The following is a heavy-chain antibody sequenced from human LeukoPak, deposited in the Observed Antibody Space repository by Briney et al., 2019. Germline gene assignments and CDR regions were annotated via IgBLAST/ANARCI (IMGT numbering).Heavy chain of an antibody. CDR1: GGSISSGGYY. CDR3: ARISLGVSSPYYFDY. Sequence: SETLSLTCTVSGGSISSGGYYWSWIRQHPGKGLEWIGYIYYSGSTYYNPSLKSRVTISVDTSKNQFSLKLSSVTAADTAVYYCARISLGVSSPYYFDYWGQGTLVTVSS. CDR2: IYYSGST. D-gene: IGHD3-16*01. V-gene: IGHV4-31*03. J-gene: IGHJ4*02.